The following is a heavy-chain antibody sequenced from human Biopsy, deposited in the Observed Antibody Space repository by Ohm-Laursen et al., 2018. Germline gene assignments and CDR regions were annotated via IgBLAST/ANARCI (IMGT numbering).Heavy chain of an antibody. CDR2: IFYGGIT. J-gene: IGHJ5*02. V-gene: IGHV4-39*01. CDR1: GGSISSETTY. CDR3: ARHPTGFWFDP. Sequence: SETLSLTCIVSGGSISSETTYWGWIRQPPGKGLEWIGSIFYGGITYYNPSLKSRVTISVDTSKNQFSLNLSSVTGAGTAVYYCARHPTGFWFDPWGQGTLVTVSS.